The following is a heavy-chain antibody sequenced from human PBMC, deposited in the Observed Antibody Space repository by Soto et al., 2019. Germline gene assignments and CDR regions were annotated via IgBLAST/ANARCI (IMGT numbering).Heavy chain of an antibody. Sequence: GGSLRLSCAGSGISTSSYWMGWVRQAPGRGLEWVASIKNDGTEKYYMESLKGRFTISRDNALNSVYLQMNSLRAEDTAVYFCVTGYHSDFWGQGTLVTVS. J-gene: IGHJ4*02. V-gene: IGHV3-7*03. CDR1: GISTSSYW. D-gene: IGHD5-18*01. CDR2: IKNDGTEK. CDR3: VTGYHSDF.